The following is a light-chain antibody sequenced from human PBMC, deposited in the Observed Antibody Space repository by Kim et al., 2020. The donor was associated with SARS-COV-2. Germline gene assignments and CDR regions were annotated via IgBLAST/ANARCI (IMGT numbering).Light chain of an antibody. CDR1: QSVRGN. V-gene: IGKV3-11*01. J-gene: IGKJ2*01. CDR3: QQRGNWPGT. CDR2: DAS. Sequence: SLSPGERATLSCRASQSVRGNLAWYQQKPGQAPRLVISDASNRATGIPARFSGSGSGTDLTLTISSLEPEDFAVYYCQQRGNWPGTFGQGTKLEI.